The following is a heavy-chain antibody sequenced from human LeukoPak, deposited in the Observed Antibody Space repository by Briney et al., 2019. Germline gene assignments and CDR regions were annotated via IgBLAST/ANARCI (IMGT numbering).Heavy chain of an antibody. V-gene: IGHV3-48*04. D-gene: IGHD7-27*01. Sequence: GGSLRLSCAASGFVFSDYSMNWVRQAPGKGLEWVSNIRGSGSGSGSGMYYADSVKGRFTISRDNAKNSLYRQMSSLRAEDTAFYYCARDNNWGFDFWGQGALVTVSS. CDR1: GFVFSDYS. CDR3: ARDNNWGFDF. J-gene: IGHJ4*02. CDR2: IRGSGSGSGSGM.